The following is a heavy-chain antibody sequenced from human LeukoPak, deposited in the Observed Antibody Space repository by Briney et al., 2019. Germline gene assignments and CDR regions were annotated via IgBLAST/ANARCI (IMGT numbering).Heavy chain of an antibody. CDR3: TRVFGGYDVSGY. V-gene: IGHV3-7*03. D-gene: IGHD3-3*01. CDR1: GFTFSSFW. CDR2: IKKDGSQK. Sequence: PGGSLRLSCAASGFTFSSFWMSWVRQAPGKGLEWVANIKKDGSQKCYVDSVEGRFTISRDNAKNSLYLQMDSLRVDDTAVYYCTRVFGGYDVSGYWGQGTLVTVSS. J-gene: IGHJ4*02.